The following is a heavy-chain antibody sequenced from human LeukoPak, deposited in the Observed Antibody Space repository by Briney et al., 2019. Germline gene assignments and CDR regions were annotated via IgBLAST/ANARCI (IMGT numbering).Heavy chain of an antibody. CDR1: GGSISSGYFY. D-gene: IGHD6-19*01. V-gene: IGHV4-39*01. CDR3: ARQPTVRRGAVASNFDY. Sequence: SETLSLTCTVSGGSISSGYFYWGWIRQPPGKGLEWIGSVFYSGSTSYNPSFKSRISMSVDTSKNQFSLRLNSVTAADTAVYYCARQPTVRRGAVASNFDYWGQGTLVTVSS. CDR2: VFYSGST. J-gene: IGHJ4*02.